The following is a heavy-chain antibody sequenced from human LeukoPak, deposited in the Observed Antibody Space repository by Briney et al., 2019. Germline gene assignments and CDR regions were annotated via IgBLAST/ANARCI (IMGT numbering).Heavy chain of an antibody. CDR3: ARGSYDTPEFDY. J-gene: IGHJ4*02. V-gene: IGHV4-30-4*01. D-gene: IGHD3-22*01. CDR2: IYYSGST. Sequence: SETLSLTCTVSGGSISSGDYYWSWIRQPPGKGLEWIGYIYYSGSTYYNPSLKSRVTISVDTSKNQFSLKLNSVTAADTAVYYCARGSYDTPEFDYWGQGTLVTVSS. CDR1: GGSISSGDYY.